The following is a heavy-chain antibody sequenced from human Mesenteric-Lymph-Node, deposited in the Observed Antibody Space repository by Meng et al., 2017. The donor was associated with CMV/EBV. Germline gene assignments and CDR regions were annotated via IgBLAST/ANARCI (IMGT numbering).Heavy chain of an antibody. CDR2: IKSKSDGGTT. V-gene: IGHV3-15*01. CDR1: GIKFTDAW. J-gene: IGHJ4*02. D-gene: IGHD3-3*01. CDR3: TTYFTMNGFEDYYFDY. Sequence: GESLKISCAASGIKFTDAWMSWVRQAPGKGLEWVGRIKSKSDGGTTEYAAPVKGRFTLSGDDSTNTLYLQMNSLKTEDTAVYYCTTYFTMNGFEDYYFDYWGQGTLVTVSS.